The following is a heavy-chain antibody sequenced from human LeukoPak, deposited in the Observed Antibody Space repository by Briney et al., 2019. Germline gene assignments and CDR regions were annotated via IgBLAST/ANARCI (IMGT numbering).Heavy chain of an antibody. Sequence: PGGSLRLSCAASGFTFSSYSMNWVRQAPGKGLEWVSSISIGSRYIFYAGSVKGRFTISRDNAKNSLYLQMNSLRAEGTAVYYCARDRDCSSTSCPPWSDFDYWGQGALVTVSS. CDR2: ISIGSRYI. D-gene: IGHD2-2*01. CDR1: GFTFSSYS. CDR3: ARDRDCSSTSCPPWSDFDY. J-gene: IGHJ4*02. V-gene: IGHV3-21*01.